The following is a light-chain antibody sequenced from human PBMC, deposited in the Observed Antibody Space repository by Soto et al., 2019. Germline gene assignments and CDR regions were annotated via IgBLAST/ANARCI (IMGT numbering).Light chain of an antibody. CDR1: QSVSSSY. CDR2: DAS. V-gene: IGKV3D-20*01. Sequence: EIVMTQSAATLSVSPGERATLSCVASQSVSSSYLAWYQQKPGLAPRLLIYDASSRATGIPDRFSGSGSGTDFTLTISRLEPEDFAVYYCQQYGSSLWTFGQGTKVDI. CDR3: QQYGSSLWT. J-gene: IGKJ1*01.